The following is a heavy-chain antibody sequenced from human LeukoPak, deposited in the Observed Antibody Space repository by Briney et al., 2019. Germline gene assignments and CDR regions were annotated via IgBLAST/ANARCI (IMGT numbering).Heavy chain of an antibody. CDR1: GFTFSNYA. CDR2: ISGGGGST. J-gene: IGHJ6*02. Sequence: GGSLRLSCAASGFTFSNYAMTWVRQAPGKGLEWVASISGGGGSTHYADSVKGRFDISRDNSKITLSLQMNSLRAEDTAVYYCAKDHYDGTAYYGYYYGIDVWGQGTTVTVSS. CDR3: AKDHYDGTAYYGYYYGIDV. V-gene: IGHV3-23*01. D-gene: IGHD3-22*01.